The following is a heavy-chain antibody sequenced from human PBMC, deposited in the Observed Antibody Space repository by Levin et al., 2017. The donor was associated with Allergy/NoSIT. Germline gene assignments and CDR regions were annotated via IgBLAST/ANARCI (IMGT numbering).Heavy chain of an antibody. D-gene: IGHD2/OR15-2a*01. CDR3: ARVVWNSYDYYMDV. J-gene: IGHJ6*03. CDR2: ISAYNGNT. V-gene: IGHV1-18*01. Sequence: ASVKVSCKASGYTFISYGISWVRQAPGQGLEWMGWISAYNGNTNYGQKFQGRVTMTTDTSTTTSYTELRSLRSDDTAVYYCARVVWNSYDYYMDVWGKGTTVTVSS. CDR1: GYTFISYG.